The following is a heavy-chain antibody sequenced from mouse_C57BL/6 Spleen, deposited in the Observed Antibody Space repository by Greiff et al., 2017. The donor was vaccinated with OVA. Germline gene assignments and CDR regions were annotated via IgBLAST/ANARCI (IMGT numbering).Heavy chain of an antibody. CDR3: ARITGSGSSHWYFDV. CDR2: IDPANGNT. V-gene: IGHV14-3*01. CDR1: GFNIKNTY. J-gene: IGHJ1*03. D-gene: IGHD1-1*01. Sequence: EVQLQQSVAELVRPGASVKLSCTASGFNIKNTYMHWVKQRPEQGLEWIGRIDPANGNTKYAPKFQGKATITADTSSNTAYLQLSSLTSEDTAIYYCARITGSGSSHWYFDVWGTGTTVTVSS.